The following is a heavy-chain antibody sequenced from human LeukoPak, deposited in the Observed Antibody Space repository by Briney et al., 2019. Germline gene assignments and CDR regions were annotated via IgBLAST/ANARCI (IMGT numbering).Heavy chain of an antibody. CDR1: GYTFTSYG. V-gene: IGHV1-3*01. CDR3: ARSYYYDSSGYSGSLYYFDY. D-gene: IGHD3-22*01. Sequence: GASVKVSCKASGYTFTSYGISWVRQAPGQGLEWMGWINAGNGNTKYSQKFQGRVTITRDTSASTAYMELSSLRSEDTAVYYCARSYYYDSSGYSGSLYYFDYWGQGTLVTVSS. J-gene: IGHJ4*02. CDR2: INAGNGNT.